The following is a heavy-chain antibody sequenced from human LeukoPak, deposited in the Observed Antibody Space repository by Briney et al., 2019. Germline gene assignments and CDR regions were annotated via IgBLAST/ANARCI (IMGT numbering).Heavy chain of an antibody. Sequence: GGSLRLSCAASGFTFSSYSMNWLRQAPGKGLEWVSSISSSSSYICYADSVKGRFTISRDNAKNSLYLQMSSLRAEDTAVYYRARETRLDWFDPWGQGTLVTVSS. D-gene: IGHD3-9*01. J-gene: IGHJ5*02. CDR2: ISSSSSYI. CDR1: GFTFSSYS. CDR3: ARETRLDWFDP. V-gene: IGHV3-21*01.